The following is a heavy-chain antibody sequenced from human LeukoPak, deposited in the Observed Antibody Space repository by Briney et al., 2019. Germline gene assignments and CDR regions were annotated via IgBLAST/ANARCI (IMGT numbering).Heavy chain of an antibody. CDR3: ARSYYYGSGSYIY. D-gene: IGHD3-10*01. CDR2: INHSGST. CDR1: GGSFSGYY. J-gene: IGHJ4*02. V-gene: IGHV4-34*01. Sequence: PSETLSLTCAVYGGSFSGYYWSWIRQPPGKGLEWIGEINHSGSTNYNPSLKSRVTTSVDTSKNQFFLKLSSVTAADTAVYYCARSYYYGSGSYIYWGQGTLVTVSS.